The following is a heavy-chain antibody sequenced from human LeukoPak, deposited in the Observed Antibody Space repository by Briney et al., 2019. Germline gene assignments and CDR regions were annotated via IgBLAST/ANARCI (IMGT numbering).Heavy chain of an antibody. CDR3: ARTEESGYSHGYFGYYYYMDV. CDR2: IYTSGST. CDR1: GASISTNSYY. J-gene: IGHJ6*03. D-gene: IGHD5-18*01. V-gene: IGHV4-61*02. Sequence: TSETLSLTCTVSGASISTNSYYWGWIRQPPGKGLEWIGRIYTSGSTNYNPSLKSRVTISVGTSKNQFSLKLSSVTAADTAVYYCARTEESGYSHGYFGYYYYMDVWGKGTTVTVSS.